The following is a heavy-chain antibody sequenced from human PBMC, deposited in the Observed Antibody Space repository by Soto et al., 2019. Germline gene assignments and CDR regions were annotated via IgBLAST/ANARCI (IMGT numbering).Heavy chain of an antibody. CDR1: GYTLTELS. J-gene: IGHJ5*02. CDR3: ATYNWNDDWFDP. CDR2: FDPEDGET. Sequence: ASVKVSCKVSGYTLTELSMHWVRQAPGKGLEWMGGFDPEDGETIYAKKFQGRVTMTEDTSTDTAYMELSSLRSEDTAVYYCATYNWNDDWFDPWGQGTLVTVSS. D-gene: IGHD1-1*01. V-gene: IGHV1-24*01.